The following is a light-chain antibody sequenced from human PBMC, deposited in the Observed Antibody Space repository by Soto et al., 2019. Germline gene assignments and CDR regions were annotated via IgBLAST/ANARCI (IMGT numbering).Light chain of an antibody. CDR2: DAS. J-gene: IGKJ2*02. CDR3: QQYGSSPWT. V-gene: IGKV3-20*01. Sequence: ESVLTQSPGTLSLSPGERATLSCRASQSLSRTSVAWYQQKPGQAPRLLIYDASTRTTGIPDRFRGSGSGTDFSLTFTRLDPEDFAVYYCQQYGSSPWTFGQGTKLEIK. CDR1: QSLSRTS.